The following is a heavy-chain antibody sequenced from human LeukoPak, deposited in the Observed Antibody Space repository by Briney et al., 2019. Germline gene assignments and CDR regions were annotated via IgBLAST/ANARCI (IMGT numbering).Heavy chain of an antibody. V-gene: IGHV3-23*01. Sequence: GGSLRLSCAASGFTFSSYAMSWVRQAPGKGLEWVSAISGSGGSTYYADSVKDRFTISRDNSKNTLYLQMNSLRAEDTAVYYCAKTPGWAPDAFDIWGQGTMVTVSS. CDR1: GFTFSSYA. J-gene: IGHJ3*02. D-gene: IGHD6-19*01. CDR3: AKTPGWAPDAFDI. CDR2: ISGSGGST.